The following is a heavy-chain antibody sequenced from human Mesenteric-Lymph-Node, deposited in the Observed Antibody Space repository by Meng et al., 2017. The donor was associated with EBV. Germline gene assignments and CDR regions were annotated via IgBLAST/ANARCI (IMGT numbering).Heavy chain of an antibody. CDR3: ARDPYGAADF. J-gene: IGHJ4*02. CDR1: GGSISNDGYS. Sequence: QLQLQESGSGLVKPSQTLSLTCAVSGGSISNDGYSWSWIRQPPGKGLEWIGYVYYSGSTKYNPSLKSRVTISVDTSKNQFSLKLTSVTAADTAVYYCARDPYGAADFWGQGTLVTVSS. V-gene: IGHV4-61*08. CDR2: VYYSGST. D-gene: IGHD4-17*01.